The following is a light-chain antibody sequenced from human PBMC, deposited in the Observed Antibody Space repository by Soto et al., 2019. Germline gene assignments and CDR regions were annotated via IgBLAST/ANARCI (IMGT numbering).Light chain of an antibody. Sequence: EIVLTQSPGTLSSSPGERATLSCRASRSVSGNYLAWYQRKPGQAPRLLIYGASSRATDIPNRFGGSGSGTDFTLTITRLEPEDFAVYYCQQYGSSPPTFGQGTKVEIK. CDR3: QQYGSSPPT. CDR1: RSVSGNY. V-gene: IGKV3-20*01. J-gene: IGKJ1*01. CDR2: GAS.